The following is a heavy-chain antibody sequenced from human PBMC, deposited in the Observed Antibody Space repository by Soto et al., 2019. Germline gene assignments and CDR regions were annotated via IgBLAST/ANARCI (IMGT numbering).Heavy chain of an antibody. Sequence: LSLTCPVSDGAISSGGDYWRRNRPHAGKGLEWIGYIYYSGSTYYNASLKSRVTISVDTSKNQFSLKLSSVTAADTALYYCASLPYGSGIHYCDTWGQGTVVTVSA. CDR3: ASLPYGSGIHYCDT. D-gene: IGHD3-10*01. V-gene: IGHV4-31*03. CDR2: IYYSGST. CDR1: DGAISSGGDY. J-gene: IGHJ4*01.